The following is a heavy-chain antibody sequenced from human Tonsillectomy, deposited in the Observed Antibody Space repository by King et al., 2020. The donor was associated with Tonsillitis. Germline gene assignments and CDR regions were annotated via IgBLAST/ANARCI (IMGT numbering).Heavy chain of an antibody. J-gene: IGHJ4*02. Sequence: VQLPQSGPGLVKPSQTLSLTCAISGDSVSSNSAAWHWIRQSPSRGLEWLGKTFYRSKWYHDYAVSVKSRISISPDTSKNQFSLQLNSVTPEDTAVYYCARDLVVQLEVFDYWGQGTLVTVSS. CDR3: ARDLVVQLEVFDY. V-gene: IGHV6-1*01. D-gene: IGHD1-1*01. CDR2: TFYRSKWYH. CDR1: GDSVSSNSAA.